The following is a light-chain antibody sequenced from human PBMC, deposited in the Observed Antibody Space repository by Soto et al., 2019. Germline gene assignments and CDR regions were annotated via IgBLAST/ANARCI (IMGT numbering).Light chain of an antibody. V-gene: IGKV3-20*01. CDR2: GAS. CDR3: QHYDTSPPPR. CDR1: QSLSSDF. Sequence: EIVLTQSPGTLPLSPGERAILSCRASQSLSSDFLAWYQQKPGQPPRLIIYGASSRATGVPERFSGSGTGTDFTLTISRLEPEDFAVYYCQHYDTSPPPRFGQGTKVDVK. J-gene: IGKJ1*01.